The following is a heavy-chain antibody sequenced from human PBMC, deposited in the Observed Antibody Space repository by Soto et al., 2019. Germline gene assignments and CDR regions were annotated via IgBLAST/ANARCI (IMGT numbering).Heavy chain of an antibody. CDR2: ISWNSDII. Sequence: GGSLRLSCVASGFTFEDHAMHWVRQGPGKSLEWVSGISWNSDIIGYADSVKGRFTMSRDNVKNSRYLQMSSLRSEDTAVYYCARDMGHYDFWGNNKRGLDVWGQGTAVTVSS. J-gene: IGHJ6*02. CDR3: ARDMGHYDFWGNNKRGLDV. V-gene: IGHV3-9*01. D-gene: IGHD3-3*01. CDR1: GFTFEDHA.